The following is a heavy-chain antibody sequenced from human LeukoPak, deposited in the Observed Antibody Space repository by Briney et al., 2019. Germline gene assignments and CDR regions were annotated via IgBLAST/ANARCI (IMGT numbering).Heavy chain of an antibody. Sequence: GGSLRLSCAASGFTFSRYAMSWVRQAEGKGLEWVSAISGSGGSTYYADSVKGRFTISRDNSKNTLYLQMNSLRAEDTAVYYCAKLAPYDYVWGSYRWEGNYFDYWGQGTLVTVSS. CDR1: GFTFSRYA. CDR3: AKLAPYDYVWGSYRWEGNYFDY. J-gene: IGHJ4*02. CDR2: ISGSGGST. D-gene: IGHD3-16*02. V-gene: IGHV3-23*01.